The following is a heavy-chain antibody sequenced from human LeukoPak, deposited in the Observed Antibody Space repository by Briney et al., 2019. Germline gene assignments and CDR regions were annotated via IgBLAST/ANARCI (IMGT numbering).Heavy chain of an antibody. V-gene: IGHV1-2*02. CDR3: ARELANGRADY. CDR2: INPDSGGT. CDR1: GYYFTGYY. J-gene: IGHJ4*02. Sequence: ASVKVSCTASGYYFTGYYMHWVRQAPGQGLEWMGWINPDSGGTDFPQKFQGRVTLTRDTSINTAYMELSRLRSDDTAIYYCARELANGRADYWGQGTPVTVSS. D-gene: IGHD4/OR15-4a*01.